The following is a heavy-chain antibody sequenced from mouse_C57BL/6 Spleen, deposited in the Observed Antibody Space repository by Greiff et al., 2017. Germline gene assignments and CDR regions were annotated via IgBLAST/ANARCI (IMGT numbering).Heavy chain of an antibody. D-gene: IGHD2-5*01. J-gene: IGHJ2*01. CDR3: ARARYSIDLGY. Sequence: EVQLQQSGPELVKPGASVKMSCKASGYTFTDYNMHWVKQSHGKSLEWIGNINPNNGGTSYNQKFKGKATLTVNKSSSTAYMELRSLTSEDSAVYYCARARYSIDLGYWGQGTTLTVSS. CDR1: GYTFTDYN. V-gene: IGHV1-22*01. CDR2: INPNNGGT.